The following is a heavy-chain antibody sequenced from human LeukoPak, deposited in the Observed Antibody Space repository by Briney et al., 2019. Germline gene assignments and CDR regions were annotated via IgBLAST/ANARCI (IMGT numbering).Heavy chain of an antibody. J-gene: IGHJ4*02. CDR3: AKDRGYYGSGSPNYFDY. CDR1: GFTSSSYG. Sequence: GGSLRLSCAASGFTSSSYGMHWVRQAPGKGLEWVSAISGSGGSTYYADSVKGRFTISRAKNTLYLQMNSLRAEDTAVYYCAKDRGYYGSGSPNYFDYWGQGTLVTVSS. D-gene: IGHD3-10*01. CDR2: ISGSGGST. V-gene: IGHV3-23*01.